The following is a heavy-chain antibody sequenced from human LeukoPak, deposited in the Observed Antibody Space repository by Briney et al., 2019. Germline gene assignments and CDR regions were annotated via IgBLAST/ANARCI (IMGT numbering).Heavy chain of an antibody. D-gene: IGHD3-22*01. CDR3: ARDRGENYDSSGYYDY. CDR2: ISSSSSYI. V-gene: IGHV3-21*01. J-gene: IGHJ4*02. Sequence: GGSLRLSCAASGFTFSGYTMNWVRQAPGKGLEWVSSISSSSSYIYYADSVKGRFTISRDNAKNSLYLQMNSLRVEDTAVYYCARDRGENYDSSGYYDYWGQGTLVTVSS. CDR1: GFTFSGYT.